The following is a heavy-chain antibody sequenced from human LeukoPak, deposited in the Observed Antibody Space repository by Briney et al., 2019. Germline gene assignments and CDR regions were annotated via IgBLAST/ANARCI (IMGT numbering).Heavy chain of an antibody. Sequence: GGPLRLSCAASGFTFSSYAMHWVRQAPGKGLEWVAVISYDGSNKYYADSVKGRFTISRDNSKNTLYLQMNSLRAEDTAVYYCAKSATGDYPGYWGQGTLVTVSS. J-gene: IGHJ4*02. CDR1: GFTFSSYA. V-gene: IGHV3-30-3*02. CDR2: ISYDGSNK. CDR3: AKSATGDYPGY. D-gene: IGHD4-17*01.